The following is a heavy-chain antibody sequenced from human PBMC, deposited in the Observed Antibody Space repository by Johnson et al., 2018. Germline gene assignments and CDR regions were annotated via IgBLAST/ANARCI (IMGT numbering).Heavy chain of an antibody. D-gene: IGHD5-12*01. J-gene: IGHJ6*03. V-gene: IGHV3-30*18. CDR1: GFTLSSYG. CDR2: ISYDGSNK. Sequence: EQLVETGGGVVQPGRSLRLCCAASGFTLSSYGMHWVRQAPGKGLEWVAVISYDGSNKYYADSVKGRFTISRDNSKNTLYLQMNSLIAEDTAVYYCAKDYIGNEYYYYYMDVWGKGTTVTVSS. CDR3: AKDYIGNEYYYYYMDV.